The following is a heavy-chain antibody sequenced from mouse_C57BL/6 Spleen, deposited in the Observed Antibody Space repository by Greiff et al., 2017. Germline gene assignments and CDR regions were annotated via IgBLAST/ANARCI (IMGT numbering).Heavy chain of an antibody. CDR2: INPNNGGT. D-gene: IGHD2-3*01. Sequence: VQLQQSGPELVKPGASVKMSCKASGYTFTDYNMHWVKQSHGKSLEWIGYINPNNGGTSYNQKFKGKATLTVDKSSSTAYMELRSLTSEDSAVYYCAITQGHYDVYYSRYAMDYWGQGTSVTVAS. J-gene: IGHJ4*01. CDR3: AITQGHYDVYYSRYAMDY. V-gene: IGHV1-22*01. CDR1: GYTFTDYN.